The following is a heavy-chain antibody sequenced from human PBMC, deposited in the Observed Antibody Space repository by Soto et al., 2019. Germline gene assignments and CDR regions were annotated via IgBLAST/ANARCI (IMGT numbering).Heavy chain of an antibody. CDR3: ARLPVADLDRDY. J-gene: IGHJ4*02. D-gene: IGHD6-19*01. CDR2: IIPIFGTA. CDR1: GGTFSSYA. V-gene: IGHV1-69*12. Sequence: QVQLVQSGAEVKKPGSSVKVSCKASGGTFSSYAISWVRQAPGQGLEWMGGIIPIFGTANYAQKFQGRVTITADESTSSASMVLSSLRSEGTAVYYCARLPVADLDRDYWGQGTRVTVSS.